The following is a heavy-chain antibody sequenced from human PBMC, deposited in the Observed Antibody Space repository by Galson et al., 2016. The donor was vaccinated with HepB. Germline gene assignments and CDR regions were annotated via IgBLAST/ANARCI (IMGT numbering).Heavy chain of an antibody. V-gene: IGHV3-30*03. J-gene: IGHJ4*02. D-gene: IGHD1-14*01. Sequence: SLRLSCAASGFTFSSYGIHWVRQAPGKGLEWVAVISHDGSNTYSADSVKGRFTISRDNAKNSLYLQMNSLRGEDTAVYYCARDAGGFDCWGQGTLVTVSS. CDR1: GFTFSSYG. CDR3: ARDAGGFDC. CDR2: ISHDGSNT.